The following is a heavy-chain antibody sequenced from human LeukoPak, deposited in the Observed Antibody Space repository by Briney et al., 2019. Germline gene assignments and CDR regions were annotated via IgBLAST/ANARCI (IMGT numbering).Heavy chain of an antibody. J-gene: IGHJ4*02. Sequence: PGGSLRLSCAASGFTFSSYEMNWVRQASGKGLEWVSYISSSGSTIYYADSVKGRFTISRDNAKNSLYLQMNSLRAEDTAVYYCARGLWFGELLFEPRGDYYFDYWGQGTLVTVSS. CDR1: GFTFSSYE. CDR2: ISSSGSTI. V-gene: IGHV3-48*03. D-gene: IGHD3-10*01. CDR3: ARGLWFGELLFEPRGDYYFDY.